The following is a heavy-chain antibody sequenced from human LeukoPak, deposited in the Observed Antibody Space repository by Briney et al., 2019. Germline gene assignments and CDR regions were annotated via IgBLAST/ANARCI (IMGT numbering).Heavy chain of an antibody. CDR3: ARATDTYYYDSSGRGAGRFDY. CDR2: INHSGST. J-gene: IGHJ4*02. V-gene: IGHV4-34*01. CDR1: GGSFSGYY. Sequence: SETLSLTCAVYGGSFSGYYWSCIRQPPGKGLEWIGEINHSGSTNYNPSLKSRVTISVDTSKNQFSLKLSSVTAADTAVYYCARATDTYYYDSSGRGAGRFDYWGQGTLVTVSS. D-gene: IGHD3-22*01.